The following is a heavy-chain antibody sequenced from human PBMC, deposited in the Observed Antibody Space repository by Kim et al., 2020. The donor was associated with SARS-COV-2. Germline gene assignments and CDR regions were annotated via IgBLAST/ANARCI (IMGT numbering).Heavy chain of an antibody. CDR2: INSDGSST. V-gene: IGHV3-74*01. J-gene: IGHJ4*02. CDR1: GFTFSSYW. D-gene: IGHD3-16*02. Sequence: GGSLRLSCAASGFTFSSYWMYWVRQGPGKGLVWVSRINSDGSSTSYADSVKGRFTISRDNAKNTLYLQMNSLRAEDTAVYYCARVGTPSSGGGYRHFDYWGQGTLVTVSS. CDR3: ARVGTPSSGGGYRHFDY.